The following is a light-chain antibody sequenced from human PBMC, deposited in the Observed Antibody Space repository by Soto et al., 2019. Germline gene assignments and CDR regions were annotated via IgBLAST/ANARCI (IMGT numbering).Light chain of an antibody. CDR3: QQYNNWPGWT. CDR2: GAS. CDR1: QSVSSN. Sequence: EIVMTQSPATLSVSPGERATLSCRACQSVSSNLAWYKQKPGQAPRLLIYGASTRATGIPARFSGSGSGTEFTLTISSLQSEHFAVYYCQQYNNWPGWTFGQGTKVEIK. J-gene: IGKJ1*01. V-gene: IGKV3-15*01.